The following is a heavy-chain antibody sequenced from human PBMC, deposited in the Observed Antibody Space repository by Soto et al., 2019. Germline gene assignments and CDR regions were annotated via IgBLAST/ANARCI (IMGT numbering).Heavy chain of an antibody. CDR2: IYWDDDK. CDR1: GFSLTSPAVG. D-gene: IGHD6-19*01. J-gene: IGHJ4*02. V-gene: IGHV2-5*02. CDR3: DHGSGWLSEY. Sequence: QITLKESGPTLVKPTQPLTLTCTFSGFSLTSPAVGVNWIRQPPGKALEWLALIYWDDDKQYSPSLKSRLTITNDTSKNQVVLTMTNMDPVDTATYYCDHGSGWLSEYWGQGTLVTVSS.